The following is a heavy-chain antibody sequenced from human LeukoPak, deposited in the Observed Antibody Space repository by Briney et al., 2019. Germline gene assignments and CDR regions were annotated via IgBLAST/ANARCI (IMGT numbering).Heavy chain of an antibody. J-gene: IGHJ4*02. CDR2: INAGNGNT. CDR1: GYTFTSYA. D-gene: IGHD2-8*01. V-gene: IGHV1-3*01. Sequence: GASVKVSCKASGYTFTSYAMHWVRQAPGQRLEWMGWINAGNGNTEYSQKFQGRVTITRDTSASTAYMELSSLRSEDTAVYYCARATGRNGHFDYWGQGTLVTVSS. CDR3: ARATGRNGHFDY.